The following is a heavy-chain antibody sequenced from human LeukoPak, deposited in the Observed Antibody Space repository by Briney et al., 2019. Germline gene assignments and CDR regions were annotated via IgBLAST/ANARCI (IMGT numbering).Heavy chain of an antibody. V-gene: IGHV3-7*01. J-gene: IGHJ1*01. D-gene: IGHD3-22*01. CDR2: IKTDGSEK. Sequence: GGSLRLSCEGSGFTFSNYWMGWFRQAPGKGLQWVANIKTDGSEKYYVDSVKGRFTISRDNAKNSLYLQMNSLRAEDTAVYYCATYSSLNRREFQYWGQGTLLTVSS. CDR3: ATYSSLNRREFQY. CDR1: GFTFSNYW.